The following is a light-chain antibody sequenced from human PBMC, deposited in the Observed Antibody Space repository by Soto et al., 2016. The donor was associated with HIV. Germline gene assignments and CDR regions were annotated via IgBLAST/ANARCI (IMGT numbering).Light chain of an antibody. V-gene: IGKV1-8*01. CDR1: QAISSY. J-gene: IGKJ1*01. CDR3: QQYYTYPPA. Sequence: AIRMTQSPSSLYASTGDRVTITCRANQAISSYLAWYQQKPGQAPKLLIYAAFTLQSGVPSRFSGSGSGTDFTLTISCLQSEDFATYYCQQYYTYPPAFGQGTKVEI. CDR2: AAF.